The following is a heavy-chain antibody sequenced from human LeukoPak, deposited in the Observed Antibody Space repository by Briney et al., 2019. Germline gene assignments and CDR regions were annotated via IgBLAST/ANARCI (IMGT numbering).Heavy chain of an antibody. CDR2: TYYSGST. Sequence: SETLSLTCTVSGGSISSGDYYWSWIPQPPGRGLEWIEYTYYSGSTYYNPSLKSRVTISVDTSKNQFSLKLSSVTAADTAVYYCARGECSSTSCYYFDYWGQGTLVTVSS. D-gene: IGHD2-2*01. J-gene: IGHJ4*02. V-gene: IGHV4-30-4*01. CDR1: GGSISSGDYY. CDR3: ARGECSSTSCYYFDY.